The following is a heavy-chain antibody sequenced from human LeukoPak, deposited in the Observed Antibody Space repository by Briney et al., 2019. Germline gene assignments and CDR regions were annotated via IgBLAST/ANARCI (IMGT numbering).Heavy chain of an antibody. CDR1: GGSLSGYY. D-gene: IGHD3-3*01. J-gene: IGHJ4*02. CDR3: ARRPPGDDFWSGWSFDY. V-gene: IGHV4-34*01. Sequence: SETLSLTCAVYGGSLSGYYWSWIPQPPGKGLEWIGEINHSGSTNYNPSLKSRVTISVDTSKNQFSLKLSSVTAADTAVYYCARRPPGDDFWSGWSFDYWGQGTLVTVSS. CDR2: INHSGST.